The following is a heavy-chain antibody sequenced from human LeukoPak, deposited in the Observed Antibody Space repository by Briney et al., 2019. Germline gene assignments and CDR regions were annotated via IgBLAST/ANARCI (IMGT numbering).Heavy chain of an antibody. Sequence: GGSLRLSCAVSGLTVSNNYMIWVRQAPGKGLECVSLIYSGGPTSYADSVKGRFTISRDNSQNMLYLQMNSLRVEDTAVYYCARDPGAAVYNLWSWGQGTLVTVSS. J-gene: IGHJ5*02. CDR3: ARDPGAAVYNLWS. CDR2: IYSGGPT. D-gene: IGHD3-10*01. CDR1: GLTVSNNY. V-gene: IGHV3-66*01.